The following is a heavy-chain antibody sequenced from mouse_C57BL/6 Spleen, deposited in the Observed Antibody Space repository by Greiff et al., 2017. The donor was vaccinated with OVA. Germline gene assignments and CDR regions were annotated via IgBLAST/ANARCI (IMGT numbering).Heavy chain of an antibody. CDR3: ARSDWDVGGIFAY. V-gene: IGHV1-18*01. J-gene: IGHJ3*01. CDR2: INPNNGGT. D-gene: IGHD4-1*01. Sequence: EVQLQQSGPELVKPGASVKIPCKASGYTFTDYNMDWVKQSHGKSLEWIGDINPNNGGTIYNQKFKGKATLTVDKSSSTAYMELRSLTSEDTAVYYCARSDWDVGGIFAYWGQGTLVTVSA. CDR1: GYTFTDYN.